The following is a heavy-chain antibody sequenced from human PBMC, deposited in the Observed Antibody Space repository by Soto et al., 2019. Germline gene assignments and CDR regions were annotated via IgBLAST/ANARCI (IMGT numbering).Heavy chain of an antibody. D-gene: IGHD3-10*01. CDR2: ISGSGGST. V-gene: IGHV3-23*01. CDR1: GFTFSSYA. CDR3: ANDPTMVRGVALYYYYMDV. Sequence: GGSLRLSCAASGFTFSSYAMSWVRQAPGKGLEWVSAISGSGGSTYYADSVKGRFTISRDNSKNTLYLQMNGLRAEDTAVYYCANDPTMVRGVALYYYYMDVWGKGTTVTVSS. J-gene: IGHJ6*03.